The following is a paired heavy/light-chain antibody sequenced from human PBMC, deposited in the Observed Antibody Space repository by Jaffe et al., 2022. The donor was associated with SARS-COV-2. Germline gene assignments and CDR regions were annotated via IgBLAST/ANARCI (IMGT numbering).Light chain of an antibody. CDR2: EDD. Sequence: NFMLTQPHSVSESPGKTVTISCTRSSGSIASNYVQWYQQRPGSYPTAVIYEDDLRPSGVPYRFSGSIDSSSNSASLTISGLETEDEADYYCQSYDNNNRVIFGGGTKLTVL. V-gene: IGLV6-57*01. J-gene: IGLJ2*01. CDR1: SGSIASNY. CDR3: QSYDNNNRVI.
Heavy chain of an antibody. Sequence: EVQLVESGGALVQPGGSLRLSCAASGFAFNKYWMHWVRQAPGQGLVWVSRISGDGGSTTYADSVKGRFTISRDNAKNTLYLQMSSLRAEDTAVYYCARYCHGNHCYQYFDLWGRGTLVTV. CDR1: GFAFNKYW. J-gene: IGHJ2*01. CDR2: ISGDGGST. CDR3: ARYCHGNHCYQYFDL. V-gene: IGHV3-74*03. D-gene: IGHD2-21*02.